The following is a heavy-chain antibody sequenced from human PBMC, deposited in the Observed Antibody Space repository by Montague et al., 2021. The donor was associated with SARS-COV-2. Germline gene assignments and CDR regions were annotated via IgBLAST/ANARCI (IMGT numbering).Heavy chain of an antibody. D-gene: IGHD3-9*01. V-gene: IGHV2-70*01. CDR2: IDWDDDK. J-gene: IGHJ6*02. CDR1: GFSLSTRGMC. Sequence: PALVKPTQTLTLTCTFSGFSLSTRGMCVSWIRQPPGKALEWLALIDWDDDKYYSTPLKTRLTISKDTSKNQVVLTMTNMDPVDTATYYCARIVYDILTGSTYYGMDVWGQGTTVTVSS. CDR3: ARIVYDILTGSTYYGMDV.